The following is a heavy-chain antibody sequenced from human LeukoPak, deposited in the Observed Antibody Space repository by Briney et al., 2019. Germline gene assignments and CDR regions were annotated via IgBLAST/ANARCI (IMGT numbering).Heavy chain of an antibody. J-gene: IGHJ4*02. CDR1: GFTFRNYA. Sequence: GRSLRLSCAASGFTFRNYAITWVRPAPGKGLEWVGFIRSNPYGGTTEYAASVKGRFTISRDDSKSIAYLQMNSLKTEDTAVYYCTRGLLPGYWGQGTLVTVSS. V-gene: IGHV3-49*04. D-gene: IGHD2/OR15-2a*01. CDR3: TRGLLPGY. CDR2: IRSNPYGGTT.